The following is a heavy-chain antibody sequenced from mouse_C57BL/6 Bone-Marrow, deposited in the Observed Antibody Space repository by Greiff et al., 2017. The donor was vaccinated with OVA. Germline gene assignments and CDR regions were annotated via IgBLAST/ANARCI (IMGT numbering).Heavy chain of an antibody. V-gene: IGHV1-53*01. CDR1: GYTFTSYW. Sequence: QVQLKQPGTELVKPGASVKMSCKASGYTFTSYWMHWVKQRPGQGLEWIGNINPSNGGTNYNEKFKSKATLTVDKSSSTAYMQLSSLTSEDSAVYYCARDYSNQAWFAYWGQGTLVTVSA. CDR2: INPSNGGT. CDR3: ARDYSNQAWFAY. J-gene: IGHJ3*01. D-gene: IGHD2-5*01.